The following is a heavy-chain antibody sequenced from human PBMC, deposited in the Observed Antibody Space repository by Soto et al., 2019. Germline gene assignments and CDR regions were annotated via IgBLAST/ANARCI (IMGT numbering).Heavy chain of an antibody. CDR3: AHRRRSSWYRDAFDI. D-gene: IGHD6-13*01. J-gene: IGHJ3*02. V-gene: IGHV2-5*02. CDR2: IYWDDDK. CDR1: GFSLSTSGVG. Sequence: QITLKESGPTLVKPTQTLTLTCTFSGFSLSTSGVGVGWIRQPPGKALEWLALIYWDDDKRYSPSLKSRLTTTKDHAKTQVDPTMTNMDPVDTATYYCAHRRRSSWYRDAFDIWGQGTMVTVSS.